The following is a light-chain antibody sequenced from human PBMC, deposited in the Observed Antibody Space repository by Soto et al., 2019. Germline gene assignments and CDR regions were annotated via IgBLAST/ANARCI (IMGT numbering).Light chain of an antibody. CDR3: QQSNTYPYP. CDR2: EAS. V-gene: IGKV1-5*03. CDR1: QSISGW. Sequence: DIQMTQSPSSLSASVGDRVTITCRASQSISGWLAWYQQKPGKAPKLLLYEASTLECGVPSSFSGNESGTAVALTGNSLRPDDFATCYSQQSNTYPYPLGRGPNLDIK. J-gene: IGKJ2*01.